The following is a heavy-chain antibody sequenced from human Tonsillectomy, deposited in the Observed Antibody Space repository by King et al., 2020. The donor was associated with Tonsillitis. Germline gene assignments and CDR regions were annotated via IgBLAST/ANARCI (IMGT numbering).Heavy chain of an antibody. CDR3: AKDVAVAGGVLYFDY. J-gene: IGHJ4*02. CDR2: VSGRWGCP. Sequence: VQLVEAGGGLVQPGGSLRLSCSASGFLVNSYALGWVRQAPGKGREGVSAVSGRWGCPYDADSVKGRFTISRGNSKNTLHLQMNSLRAEDTAVYYCAKDVAVAGGVLYFDYWGQGTLVTVSS. V-gene: IGHV3-23*04. CDR1: GFLVNSYA. D-gene: IGHD6-19*01.